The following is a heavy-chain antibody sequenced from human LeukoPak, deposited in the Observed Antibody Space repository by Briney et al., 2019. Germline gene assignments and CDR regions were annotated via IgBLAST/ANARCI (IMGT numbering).Heavy chain of an antibody. Sequence: PGGSLRLSCAVSGFTFSSYTMNWVRQAPGKGLEWVSAVSGSGGSTYYADSVKGRFTISRDNSKSTLFLQMNSLRAEDTAVYYCAKDSHSGTYFDSWGRGTLVTVSS. V-gene: IGHV3-23*01. D-gene: IGHD1-26*01. J-gene: IGHJ4*02. CDR2: VSGSGGST. CDR1: GFTFSSYT. CDR3: AKDSHSGTYFDS.